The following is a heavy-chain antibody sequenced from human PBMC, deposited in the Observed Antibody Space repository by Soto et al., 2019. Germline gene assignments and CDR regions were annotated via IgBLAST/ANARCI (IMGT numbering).Heavy chain of an antibody. CDR2: ISSSSIYI. CDR3: ANRVDTDMVHFDY. V-gene: IGHV3-21*01. D-gene: IGHD5-18*01. CDR1: GFTFSSYS. J-gene: IGHJ4*02. Sequence: EVQLVESGGGLVKPGGSLRLSCAASGFTFSSYSMNWVRQAPGKGLEWVSSISSSSIYIYYADSVKGPCTISRDNAKNSLYLQMNSLRAEDTAVYYCANRVDTDMVHFDYWGQGTLVTVSS.